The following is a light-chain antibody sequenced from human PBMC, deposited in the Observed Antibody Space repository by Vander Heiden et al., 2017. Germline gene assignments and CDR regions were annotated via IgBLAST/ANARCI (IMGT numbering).Light chain of an antibody. J-gene: IGKJ4*01. CDR3: QQYDNHPLT. Sequence: IQMTQSPSSLSASVGDRVTITCQASQDISNYLNWYQQKPGKAPKLLIYDASNLETGVPSRFSGSGSGTDFTFTISSLQPEDFATYNCQQYDNHPLTFGGGTKVEIK. CDR2: DAS. V-gene: IGKV1-33*01. CDR1: QDISNY.